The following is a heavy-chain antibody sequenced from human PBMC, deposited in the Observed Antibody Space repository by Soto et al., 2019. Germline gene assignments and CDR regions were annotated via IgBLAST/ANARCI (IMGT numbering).Heavy chain of an antibody. CDR2: IIPILGIA. J-gene: IGHJ3*02. CDR1: GGTFSSYT. Sequence: ASVKVSCKASGGTFSSYTISWVRQAPGQGLEWMGRIIPILGIANYAQKFQGRVTITADKSTSTAYMELSSLRSEDTAVYYCARAIRQQLVPPAFDIWGQGTMVTVSS. D-gene: IGHD6-13*01. V-gene: IGHV1-69*02. CDR3: ARAIRQQLVPPAFDI.